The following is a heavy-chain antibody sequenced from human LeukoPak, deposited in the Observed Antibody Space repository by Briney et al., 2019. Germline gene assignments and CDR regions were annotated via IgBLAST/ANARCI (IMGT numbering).Heavy chain of an antibody. J-gene: IGHJ4*02. CDR1: GGSISSGGYY. CDR2: IYYSGST. CDR3: ARVTTVTTSFHFAY. V-gene: IGHV4-30-4*01. D-gene: IGHD4-17*01. Sequence: SQTLSLTCTVSGGSISSGGYYWSWIRQPPGEGLEWIGYIYYSGSTYYHPSLKSRATIPLDTSKNQFSLKLSSVTAADTAVYYCARVTTVTTSFHFAYWGQGTLVTASS.